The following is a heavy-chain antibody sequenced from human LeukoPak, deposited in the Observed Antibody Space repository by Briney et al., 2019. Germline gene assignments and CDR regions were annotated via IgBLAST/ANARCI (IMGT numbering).Heavy chain of an antibody. D-gene: IGHD5-24*01. V-gene: IGHV1-2*02. J-gene: IGHJ3*02. Sequence: GASVKVSCKASGYTFTGYYMHWVRQAPGQGLEWMGWINPNSGGTNYAQKFQGRVTMTRDTSISTAYMELSRLRSDDTAVYYCARGTMATMPYDAFDIWGQGTMVTVSS. CDR2: INPNSGGT. CDR3: ARGTMATMPYDAFDI. CDR1: GYTFTGYY.